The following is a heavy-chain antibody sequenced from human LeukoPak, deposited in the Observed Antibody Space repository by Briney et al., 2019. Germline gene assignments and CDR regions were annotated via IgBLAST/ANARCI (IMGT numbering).Heavy chain of an antibody. Sequence: ASVKVSCKASGYTFTSYGISWVRQAPGQGLEWMGWISAYNGNTNYAQKLQGRVTMTTDTSTSTAYMELRSLRSDDTAVYYCARDYPDGGGGRYFDWLPVFWGQGTLVTVSS. V-gene: IGHV1-18*01. CDR2: ISAYNGNT. CDR1: GYTFTSYG. D-gene: IGHD3-9*01. J-gene: IGHJ4*02. CDR3: ARDYPDGGGGRYFDWLPVF.